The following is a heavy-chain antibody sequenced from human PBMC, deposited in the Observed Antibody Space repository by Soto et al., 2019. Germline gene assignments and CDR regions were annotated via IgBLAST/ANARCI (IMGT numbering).Heavy chain of an antibody. V-gene: IGHV2-70*11. J-gene: IGHJ4*02. Sequence: SGPTLVNPTQTLTLTCTFSGFSLSTSGMCVSWIRQPPGKALEWLARIDWDNDKYYSTSLKTRLTISKDTSKNQVVLTMTNMDPVDTATYYCARISGPRSYFDYWGQGILVTVSS. CDR3: ARISGPRSYFDY. CDR2: IDWDNDK. D-gene: IGHD6-19*01. CDR1: GFSLSTSGMC.